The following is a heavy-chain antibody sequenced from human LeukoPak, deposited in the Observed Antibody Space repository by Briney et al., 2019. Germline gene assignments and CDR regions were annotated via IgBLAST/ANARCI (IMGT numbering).Heavy chain of an antibody. D-gene: IGHD3-10*01. CDR3: ARDVPDSGNYYPDAFDI. CDR2: ISDSGRST. CDR1: GFTFNNYA. Sequence: GGSLRLSCAASGFTFNNYAMGWVRQAPGKGLEWVSGISDSGRSTYYADSVEGRFTISRDNSKNTLDLQMNSLRAEDTAVYYCARDVPDSGNYYPDAFDIWGQGTTVTVSS. V-gene: IGHV3-23*01. J-gene: IGHJ3*02.